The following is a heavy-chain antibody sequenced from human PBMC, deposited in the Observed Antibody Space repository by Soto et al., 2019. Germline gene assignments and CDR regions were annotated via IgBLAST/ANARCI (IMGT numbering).Heavy chain of an antibody. CDR1: GFSVTSNS. D-gene: IGHD2-2*01. CDR2: IDIGGNT. J-gene: IGHJ4*02. V-gene: IGHV3-66*01. Sequence: EVQVVESGGGLVQPGGSLRLSCAASGFSVTSNSMNWVRQAPGKGLEWVSIIDIGGNTYYADSVKDRFTISRDNSRNTLYLLMDSLRAEDTDVYYCARGRGSTGYLGREHYFDHWGQGTLVTVSP. CDR3: ARGRGSTGYLGREHYFDH.